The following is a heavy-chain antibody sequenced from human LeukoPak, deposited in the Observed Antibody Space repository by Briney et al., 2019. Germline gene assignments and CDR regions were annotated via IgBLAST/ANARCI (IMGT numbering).Heavy chain of an antibody. CDR2: IYYSGST. D-gene: IGHD2/OR15-2a*01. J-gene: IGHJ4*02. CDR3: ARYTTSTYLYDY. V-gene: IGHV4-39*01. Sequence: SETLSLTCTVSGGSISSSSYYWGWIRQPPGKGLEWIGSIYYSGSTYYNPSLKSRVTISVDTSKNQFSLKLSSVTAADTAVYYCARYTTSTYLYDYWGQGTLVTVSS. CDR1: GGSISSSSYY.